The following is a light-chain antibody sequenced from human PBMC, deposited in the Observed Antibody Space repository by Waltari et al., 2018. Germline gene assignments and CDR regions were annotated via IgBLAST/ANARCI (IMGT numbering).Light chain of an antibody. V-gene: IGLV2-14*01. CDR3: SSYTSRSTYV. CDR2: EVS. J-gene: IGLJ1*01. Sequence: QSALTQPASVSGSPGQSITISCTGTSSDVGGYNYVSWYQQHPGKAPKLIIYEVSNRPSGVSNRFSGSKSGNTASLTISGLQAEDDADYYCSSYTSRSTYVFGTGTKVTVL. CDR1: SSDVGGYNY.